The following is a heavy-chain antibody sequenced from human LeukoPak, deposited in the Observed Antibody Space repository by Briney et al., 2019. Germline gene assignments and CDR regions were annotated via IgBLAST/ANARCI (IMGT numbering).Heavy chain of an antibody. V-gene: IGHV4-4*09. CDR1: GGSITSYC. Sequence: SETLSLTCTVSGGSITSYCWSWVRQPPGKGLEWIGYIYTSGSTDYNPSLRSRVTISVDTSKNQLSLELRFLTAADTAVYYCATSYDAKTAPYDLWGQGTLVTVSS. CDR2: IYTSGST. D-gene: IGHD3-3*01. CDR3: ATSYDAKTAPYDL. J-gene: IGHJ5*02.